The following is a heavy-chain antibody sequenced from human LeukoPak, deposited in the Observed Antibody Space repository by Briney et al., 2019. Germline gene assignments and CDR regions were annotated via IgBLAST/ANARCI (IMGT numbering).Heavy chain of an antibody. CDR2: IRYDGSNK. CDR3: AKDRIVLMVYAISSFDY. CDR1: GFTFSSYG. D-gene: IGHD2-8*01. V-gene: IGHV3-30*02. Sequence: PGGSLRLSCAASGFTFSSYGMHWVRQAPGKRLEWVAFIRYDGSNKYYADSVKGRFTISRDNSKSTLYLQMNSLRAEDTAVYYCAKDRIVLMVYAISSFDYWGQGTLVTVSS. J-gene: IGHJ4*02.